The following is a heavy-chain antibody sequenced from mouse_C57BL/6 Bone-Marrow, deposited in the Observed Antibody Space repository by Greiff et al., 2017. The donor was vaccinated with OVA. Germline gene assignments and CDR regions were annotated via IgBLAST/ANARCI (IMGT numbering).Heavy chain of an antibody. CDR3: ARDGSWFAY. J-gene: IGHJ3*01. D-gene: IGHD2-2*01. Sequence: EVQLVESGGGLVKPGGSLKLSCAASGFTFSSYAMSWVRQTPEKRLEWVATISDGGSYTYYPDNVKGRFTISRDKAKNNLYLQMSHLKSEDTAMYYCARDGSWFAYWGQGTLVTVSA. V-gene: IGHV5-4*01. CDR2: ISDGGSYT. CDR1: GFTFSSYA.